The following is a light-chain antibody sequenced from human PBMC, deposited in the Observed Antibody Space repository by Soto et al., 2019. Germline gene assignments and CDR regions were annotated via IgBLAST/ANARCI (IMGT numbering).Light chain of an antibody. CDR2: EVT. V-gene: IGLV2-8*01. CDR1: SGDVGGYNY. Sequence: QSVLTQPPSASGSPGQSVTISCTGTSGDVGGYNYVSWYQQQPGNAPKLMIYEVTKRPSGVPDRFSGSKSGNTASLTVSGVQAEDEADYYCSSYAGSNTRYLFGLGTKLTVL. J-gene: IGLJ1*01. CDR3: SSYAGSNTRYL.